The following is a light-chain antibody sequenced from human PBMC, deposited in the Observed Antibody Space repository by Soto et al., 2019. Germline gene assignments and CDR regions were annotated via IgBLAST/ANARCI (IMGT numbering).Light chain of an antibody. Sequence: QSALTQPASVSGSPGQSITISCTGTSSDVGAYNYVSWYQHHPGKAPKLIIFEVSDRPSGVSSRFSGSKSGSTASLTISGLQAEDEADYYCSSYTTTTTLVFGTGTKLTVL. J-gene: IGLJ1*01. CDR3: SSYTTTTTLV. CDR1: SSDVGAYNY. CDR2: EVS. V-gene: IGLV2-14*01.